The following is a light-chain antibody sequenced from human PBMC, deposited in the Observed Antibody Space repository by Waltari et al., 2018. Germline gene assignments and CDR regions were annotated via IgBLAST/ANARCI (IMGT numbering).Light chain of an antibody. CDR1: SSDVGGYEY. CDR2: EVS. CDR3: SSYAGSNDLV. J-gene: IGLJ3*02. V-gene: IGLV2-8*01. Sequence: QSALTQPPSASGSPGQPVTISCTGTSSDVGGYEYVSWYQQHPGKAPKLMIYEVSKRPSGVPDRFSGSKSGNMASLTVSGLQPEDEADYYCSSYAGSNDLVFGGGTKLTVL.